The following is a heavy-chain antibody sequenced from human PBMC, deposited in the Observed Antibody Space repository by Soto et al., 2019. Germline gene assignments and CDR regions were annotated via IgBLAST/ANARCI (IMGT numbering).Heavy chain of an antibody. CDR3: ARDRSSGVDY. V-gene: IGHV3-7*01. Sequence: GGSLRLSCAASGFTFSSYWMSWVRQAPGKGLEWVANINQGGSEKYYVDALKGRFTISRDNAKNSLYLHVNSLRAEDTAVYYCARDRSSGVDYWGQGTLAPVSS. CDR2: INQGGSEK. J-gene: IGHJ4*02. D-gene: IGHD6-19*01. CDR1: GFTFSSYW.